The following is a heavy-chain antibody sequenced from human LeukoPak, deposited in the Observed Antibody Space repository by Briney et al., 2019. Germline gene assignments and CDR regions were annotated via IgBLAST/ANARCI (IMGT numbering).Heavy chain of an antibody. CDR3: TKLFCGSRAACVGGFYDDC. Sequence: RGSLRLSCAPSRFTFSKDDFHLVRHAPGKGLEWFAAVGVTGDTYYADSVKGRFTISREDAANSLYLQMRSLGAGDTALYYCTKLFCGSRAACVGGFYDDCWGRGAQVTVCS. D-gene: IGHD1-26*01. V-gene: IGHV3-13*01. CDR2: VGVTGDT. CDR1: RFTFSKDD. J-gene: IGHJ2*01.